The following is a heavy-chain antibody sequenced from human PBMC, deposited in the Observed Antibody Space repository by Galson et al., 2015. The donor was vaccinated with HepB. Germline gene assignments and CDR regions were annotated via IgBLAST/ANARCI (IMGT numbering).Heavy chain of an antibody. Sequence: LRLSCAASGFTFDDYAMHWVRQVPGKGLEWVSSITWNSDTLDYADSVKGRFTISRDNAKNSLYLQMNSLRVADTALYFCVKDRTEFYYDSNGYFDHWGQGTLVTVSS. CDR1: GFTFDDYA. D-gene: IGHD3-22*01. V-gene: IGHV3-9*01. CDR2: ITWNSDTL. J-gene: IGHJ5*02. CDR3: VKDRTEFYYDSNGYFDH.